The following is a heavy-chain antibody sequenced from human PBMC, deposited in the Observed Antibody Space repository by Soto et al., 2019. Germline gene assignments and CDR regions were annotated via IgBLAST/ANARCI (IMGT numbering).Heavy chain of an antibody. D-gene: IGHD6-13*01. CDR1: GFTFSSYA. Sequence: GGSLRLSCAASGFTFSSYAMHWVRQAPGKGLEWVAVISYDGSNKYYADSVKGRFTISRDNSKNTLYLQMNSLRAEDTAVYYCASANSSSWHNFDCWGQGTLVTVSS. CDR3: ASANSSSWHNFDC. CDR2: ISYDGSNK. J-gene: IGHJ4*02. V-gene: IGHV3-30-3*01.